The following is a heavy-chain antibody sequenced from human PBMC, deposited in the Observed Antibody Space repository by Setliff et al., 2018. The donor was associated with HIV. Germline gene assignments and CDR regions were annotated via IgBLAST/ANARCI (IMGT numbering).Heavy chain of an antibody. CDR2: VYYGGIT. Sequence: PSETLSLTCTVSGVATDSNYWTWIRQSPGKGLEWIGYVYYGGITNYSPSLKSRVSISIDTSKNQFYLNLGSVTTADTAVYFCARGIRTAAAPTFGHWGQGALVTVSS. CDR3: ARGIRTAAAPTFGH. CDR1: GVATDSNY. J-gene: IGHJ4*02. V-gene: IGHV4-59*01. D-gene: IGHD6-13*01.